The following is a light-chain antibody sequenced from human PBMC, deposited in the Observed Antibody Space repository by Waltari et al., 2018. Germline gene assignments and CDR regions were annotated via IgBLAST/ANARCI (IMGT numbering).Light chain of an antibody. CDR2: GNT. V-gene: IGLV1-40*01. CDR1: TSNIGADSD. J-gene: IGLJ2*01. Sequence: QSVLTQPPSVSGAPGQRVTIPCSGSTSNIGADSDVHWYQQVPGTAPKFPIYGNTNRPSGVPDRFSGSKSGTSASLAITGLQAEDEAHYYCQSYDNSLSAVVFGGGTQLTVL. CDR3: QSYDNSLSAVV.